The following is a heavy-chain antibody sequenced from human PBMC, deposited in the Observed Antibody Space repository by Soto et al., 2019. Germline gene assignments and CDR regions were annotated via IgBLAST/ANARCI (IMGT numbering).Heavy chain of an antibody. Sequence: QVHLVQSGPEVKKPGASVKVSCKASGYTFINYGIDWVRQAPGQGLEWMGWISVDNGNTNYAKEFQGRVTMTTDTSKSKAYMELRSLRSDDTAVYYCARDRFTPYYFDSRGGRLENWGQGTLVTVSS. J-gene: IGHJ4*02. V-gene: IGHV1-18*04. D-gene: IGHD3-22*01. CDR1: GYTFINYG. CDR2: ISVDNGNT. CDR3: ARDRFTPYYFDSRGGRLEN.